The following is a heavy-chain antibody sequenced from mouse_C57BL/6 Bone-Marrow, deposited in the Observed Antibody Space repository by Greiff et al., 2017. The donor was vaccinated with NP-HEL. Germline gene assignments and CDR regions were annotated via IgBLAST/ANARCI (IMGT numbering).Heavy chain of an antibody. CDR1: GYTFTSYW. D-gene: IGHD1-1*01. CDR3: AREEGCSSSANGFDY. V-gene: IGHV1-53*01. J-gene: IGHJ2*01. CDR2: INPSNGGT. Sequence: QVQLQQSGTELVKPGASVKLSCKASGYTFTSYWMHWVKQRPGQGLEWIGNINPSNGGTNYNEKFKSKATLTVDKSSSTAYMQLSSLTSEDSAVYFCAREEGCSSSANGFDYWGQGTTLTVSS.